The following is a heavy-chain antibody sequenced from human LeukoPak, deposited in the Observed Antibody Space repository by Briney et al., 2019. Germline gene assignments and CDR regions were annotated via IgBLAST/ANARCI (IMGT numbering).Heavy chain of an antibody. Sequence: SETLSLTCAVYGGSFSGYYWTWIHQPPGKGLEWIGETNHVGSTKYNPSLKSRATMSVDTSKNQFSLKLSSVTAADTAVYYCARGLNYIPTVTTSGVGVWGQGTLVTVSS. CDR3: ARGLNYIPTVTTSGVGV. CDR2: TNHVGST. CDR1: GGSFSGYY. D-gene: IGHD4-17*01. V-gene: IGHV4-34*01. J-gene: IGHJ4*02.